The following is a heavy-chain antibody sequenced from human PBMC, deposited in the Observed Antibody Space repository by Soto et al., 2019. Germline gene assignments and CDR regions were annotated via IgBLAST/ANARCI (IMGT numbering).Heavy chain of an antibody. V-gene: IGHV4-59*08. J-gene: IGHJ4*02. CDR3: ARGAQIAVAGPGLDY. Sequence: SETLSLTCTVSGGSISSYYWSWIRQPPGKGLEWIGYIYYSGSTNYNPSLKSRVTISVDTSKNQFSLKLSSVTAADTAVYYCARGAQIAVAGPGLDYWGQGTLVTVSS. CDR2: IYYSGST. D-gene: IGHD6-19*01. CDR1: GGSISSYY.